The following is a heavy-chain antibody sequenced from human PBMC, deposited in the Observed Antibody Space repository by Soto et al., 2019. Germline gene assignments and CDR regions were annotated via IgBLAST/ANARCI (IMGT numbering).Heavy chain of an antibody. CDR3: ARGTDLYDW. CDR2: IKSDVTSI. V-gene: IGHV3-74*02. CDR1: GFTFSSYW. D-gene: IGHD5-12*01. Sequence: VQLVESGGGVVQPGGSLRLSCAASGFTFSSYWMHWIRQAPGKGLVWVSRIKSDVTSITYADFVKGRFTISRDNAKNTLYLQMNSLTAEDSAVYFCARGTDLYDWWGQGTLVTVSS. J-gene: IGHJ4*02.